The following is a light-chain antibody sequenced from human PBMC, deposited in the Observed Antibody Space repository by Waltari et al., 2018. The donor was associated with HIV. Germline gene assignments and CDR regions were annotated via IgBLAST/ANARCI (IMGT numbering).Light chain of an antibody. CDR3: QSHDSSLSGYV. CDR2: GNS. J-gene: IGLJ1*01. V-gene: IGLV1-40*01. CDR1: TSNIGAGYH. Sequence: QSVLTQPPSVSGAPGQRVTSSCTGSTSNIGAGYHVHWYQQLPGTAPKLLIYGNSNRPSGVPDRFSGSKSGTSASLAITGLQAEDEADYHCQSHDSSLSGYVFGTGTKVTVL.